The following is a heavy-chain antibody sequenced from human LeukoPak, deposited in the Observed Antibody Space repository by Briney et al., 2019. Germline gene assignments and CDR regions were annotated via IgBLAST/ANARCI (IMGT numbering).Heavy chain of an antibody. Sequence: SVKVSCKASGGTFSSYAISWVRQAPGQGLEWMGRIIPILGIANYAQKFQGRVTITADKSTSTAYMELSSLRSEDTAVYYCASSVGFSSWYGDYWGQGTLVTVSS. CDR3: ASSVGFSSWYGDY. V-gene: IGHV1-69*04. CDR2: IIPILGIA. J-gene: IGHJ4*02. CDR1: GGTFSSYA. D-gene: IGHD6-13*01.